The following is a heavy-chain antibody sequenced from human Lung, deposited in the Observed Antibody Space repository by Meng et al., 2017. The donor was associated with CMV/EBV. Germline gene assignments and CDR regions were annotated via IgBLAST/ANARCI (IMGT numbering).Heavy chain of an antibody. Sequence: ASXXVSXKASGYTFTSYGISWVRQAPGQGLEWMGWISAYNGNTNYAQKLQGRVTMTTDTSTSTAYLELRSLSSDDTAVYYCARVRVGRRFLECLGLRYWGQGTLVTVSS. CDR2: ISAYNGNT. CDR1: GYTFTSYG. D-gene: IGHD3-3*01. CDR3: ARVRVGRRFLECLGLRY. J-gene: IGHJ4*02. V-gene: IGHV1-18*01.